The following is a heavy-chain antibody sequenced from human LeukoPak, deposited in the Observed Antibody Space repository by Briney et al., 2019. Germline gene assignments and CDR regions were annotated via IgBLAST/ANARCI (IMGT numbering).Heavy chain of an antibody. CDR2: IYYSGST. D-gene: IGHD2-2*01. V-gene: IGHV4-59*01. Sequence: SETLSLTCTVSGDSISTYYWSWIRQPPGKGLEWIGYIYYSGSTNYSPSLKSRVTISVDTSKNQFSLKLSSVTAADTAVYYCARVRSTSWPLPYNWFDPWGQGTLVTVSS. CDR3: ARVRSTSWPLPYNWFDP. CDR1: GDSISTYY. J-gene: IGHJ5*02.